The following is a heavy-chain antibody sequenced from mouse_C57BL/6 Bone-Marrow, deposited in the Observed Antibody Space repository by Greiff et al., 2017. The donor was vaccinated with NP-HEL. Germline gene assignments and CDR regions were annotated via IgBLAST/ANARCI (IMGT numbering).Heavy chain of an antibody. CDR3: AREVFYVGFAY. V-gene: IGHV1-64*01. CDR2: IHPNSGST. CDR1: GYTFTSYW. J-gene: IGHJ3*01. Sequence: QVQLQQPGAELVKPGASVKLSCKASGYTFTSYWMHWVKQRPGQGLEWIGMIHPNSGSTNYNEKFKSKATLTVDKSSSTAYMQLSSLTSEDSAVYYCAREVFYVGFAYWGQGTLVTVSA. D-gene: IGHD1-1*01.